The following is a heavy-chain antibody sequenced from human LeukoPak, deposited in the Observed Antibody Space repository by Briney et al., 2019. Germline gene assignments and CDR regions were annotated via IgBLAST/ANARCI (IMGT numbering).Heavy chain of an antibody. D-gene: IGHD5-24*01. CDR1: GASINSYH. CDR2: SSYTGSP. J-gene: IGHJ5*02. Sequence: SETLSLTCTVSGASINSYHWSWIRQHPGKALEWIGYSSYTGSPKYTPSLKSRVIMSKDTSKNQISLKLSAVTAADTAVYYCARGDGYSPGFDTWGQGTLVTVSP. V-gene: IGHV4-59*01. CDR3: ARGDGYSPGFDT.